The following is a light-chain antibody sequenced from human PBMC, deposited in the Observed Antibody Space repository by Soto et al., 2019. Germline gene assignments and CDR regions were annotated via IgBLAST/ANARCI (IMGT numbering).Light chain of an antibody. Sequence: QSVLTQPPSASGTPGQSVTISCSGNSSNIGNNPVNWYQQLPGTAPKLLIYGNSNRPSGVPDRFSGSKSGTSASLAITGLQAEDEADYYCQSYDSSLSGSVFGGGTKLTVL. CDR1: SSNIGNNP. CDR3: QSYDSSLSGSV. CDR2: GNS. V-gene: IGLV1-40*01. J-gene: IGLJ2*01.